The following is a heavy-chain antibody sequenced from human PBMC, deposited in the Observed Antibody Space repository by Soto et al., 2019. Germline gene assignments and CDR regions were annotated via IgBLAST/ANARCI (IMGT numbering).Heavy chain of an antibody. CDR1: GGSISSGTYY. CDR2: MYYSGST. Sequence: SETLSLTCTVSGGSISSGTYYWGWIRQPPGKGLEWIGTMYYSGSTNYNSPLKSRVTISIDTSKNQFSLKLTSVTAADTAMYYCARHFSPIPEGFDPWGQGTLVTVSS. V-gene: IGHV4-39*01. J-gene: IGHJ5*02. CDR3: ARHFSPIPEGFDP. D-gene: IGHD2-2*02.